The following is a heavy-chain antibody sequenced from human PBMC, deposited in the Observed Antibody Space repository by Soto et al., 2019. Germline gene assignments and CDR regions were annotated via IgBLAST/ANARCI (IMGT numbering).Heavy chain of an antibody. D-gene: IGHD3-3*01. J-gene: IGHJ6*02. CDR1: GGSISSYY. CDR3: ARDMFGDFWSGYPGYGMDV. CDR2: IYYSGST. V-gene: IGHV4-59*01. Sequence: PSETLSLTCTVSGGSISSYYWSWIRQPPGKGLEWIGYIYYSGSTNYNPSLKSRVTISVDTSKNQFSLKLSSVTAADTAVYYCARDMFGDFWSGYPGYGMDVWGQGTTVTVSS.